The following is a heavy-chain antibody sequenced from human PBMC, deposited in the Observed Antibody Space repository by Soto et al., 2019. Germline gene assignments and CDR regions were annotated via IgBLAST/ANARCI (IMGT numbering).Heavy chain of an antibody. Sequence: SETLSLTCALYGGSFSNYYWSWIRQPPGKGLEWIGEINHSGDTKYNPSLKSRVTISVDTSKNQISLRLNSVSAAGSAVYYCAGREYSSSSFYYYYYAMDVWGQGTTVTVSS. CDR2: INHSGDT. CDR1: GGSFSNYY. D-gene: IGHD6-6*01. V-gene: IGHV4-34*01. CDR3: AGREYSSSSFYYYYYAMDV. J-gene: IGHJ6*02.